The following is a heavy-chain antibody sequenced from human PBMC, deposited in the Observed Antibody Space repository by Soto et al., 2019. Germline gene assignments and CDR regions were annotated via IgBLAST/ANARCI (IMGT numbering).Heavy chain of an antibody. J-gene: IGHJ4*02. CDR3: ARSSGSYVFDY. D-gene: IGHD3-10*01. Sequence: GSLRLSCAVYGGSFSGYYWSWIRQPPGKGLEWIGEINHSGSTNYNPSLKSRVTISVDTSKNQFSLKLSSVTAADTAVYYCARSSGSYVFDYWGQGTLVTVSS. CDR2: INHSGST. CDR1: GGSFSGYY. V-gene: IGHV4-34*01.